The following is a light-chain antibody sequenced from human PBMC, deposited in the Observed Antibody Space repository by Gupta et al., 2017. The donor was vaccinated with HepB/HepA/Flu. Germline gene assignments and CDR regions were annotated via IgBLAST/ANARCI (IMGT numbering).Light chain of an antibody. CDR2: DTD. CDR1: TGTVTSGHY. V-gene: IGLV7-46*01. J-gene: IGLJ2*01. Sequence: QAVVTQEPSLTVSPGGTVTLTCGSTTGTVTSGHYPYWSQQRPGQAPRTLIHDTDIKPSWTPARFSGSLLGGKAALTLSGAQPEGEAEYYCSLYYSGVVIFGGGTKLTVL. CDR3: SLYYSGVVI.